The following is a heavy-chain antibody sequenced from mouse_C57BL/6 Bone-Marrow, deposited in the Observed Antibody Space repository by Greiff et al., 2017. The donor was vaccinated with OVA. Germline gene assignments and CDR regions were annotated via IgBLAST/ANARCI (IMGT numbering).Heavy chain of an antibody. Sequence: VQLKESGAELVRPGASVKLSCTASGFNIKDDYMHWVKQRPEQGLEWIGWIDPENGDTEYASKFQGKATITADTSSNTAYLQLSSLTSEDTAVYYCTRTVRVYAMDYWGQGTSVTVSS. D-gene: IGHD1-1*01. CDR1: GFNIKDDY. V-gene: IGHV14-4*01. CDR3: TRTVRVYAMDY. J-gene: IGHJ4*01. CDR2: IDPENGDT.